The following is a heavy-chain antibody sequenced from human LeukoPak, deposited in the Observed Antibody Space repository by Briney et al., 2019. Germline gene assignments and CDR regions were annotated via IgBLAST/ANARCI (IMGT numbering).Heavy chain of an antibody. CDR2: INPSGGST. Sequence: GASVKVSCKASGYTFTSYYMHWVRQAPGQGLEWMGIINPSGGSTSYAQKFQGRVTMTRDTSTGTVYMELSSLRSEDTAVYYCARATEAGSWNYYGMDVWGQGTTVTVSS. V-gene: IGHV1-46*01. J-gene: IGHJ6*02. D-gene: IGHD2-15*01. CDR1: GYTFTSYY. CDR3: ARATEAGSWNYYGMDV.